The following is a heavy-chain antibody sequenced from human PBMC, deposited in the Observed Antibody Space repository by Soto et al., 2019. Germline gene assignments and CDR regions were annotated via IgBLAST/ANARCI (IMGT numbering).Heavy chain of an antibody. J-gene: IGHJ5*02. Sequence: GGSLRLSCAASGFTFDDYNMHWVRQAPGKGLEWVSLISRGGTNTNYAESVKGRFTISRDNSKNSLYLQMNSLRTEDTALYYCVKETYYYDVSSYYPLGSWGQGTLVTVSS. CDR2: ISRGGTNT. CDR1: GFTFDDYN. CDR3: VKETYYYDVSSYYPLGS. D-gene: IGHD3-22*01. V-gene: IGHV3-43*01.